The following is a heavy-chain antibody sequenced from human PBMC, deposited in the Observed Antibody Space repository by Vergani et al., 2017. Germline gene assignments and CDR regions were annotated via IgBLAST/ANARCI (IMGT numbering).Heavy chain of an antibody. Sequence: QVQLVESGGGVVKPGGYLRLSCGASGFTFSTYCMHWVRRAPGKGLELVTFIRYDGINTYYADSVQGRFTISRDNSKNTLCLQMNSLRPEDTAVYDCARDTVTGSRYFDSWGQGTLVTVSS. D-gene: IGHD6-19*01. CDR2: IRYDGINT. V-gene: IGHV3-30*02. J-gene: IGHJ4*02. CDR3: ARDTVTGSRYFDS. CDR1: GFTFSTYC.